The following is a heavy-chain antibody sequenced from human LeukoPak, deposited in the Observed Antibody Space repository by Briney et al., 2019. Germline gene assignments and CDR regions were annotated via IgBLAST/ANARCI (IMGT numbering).Heavy chain of an antibody. V-gene: IGHV1-2*04. CDR2: INPNSGGT. J-gene: IGHJ4*02. CDR3: ARDRFPYDSSGYYYFDY. CDR1: GYTFTGYY. D-gene: IGHD3-22*01. Sequence: ASVKVSCKASGYTFTGYYMHWVRQAPGQGLEWMGWINPNSGGTNYAQKFQGWVTMTRDTPISTAYMELSRLRSDDTAVYYCARDRFPYDSSGYYYFDYWGQGTLVTVSS.